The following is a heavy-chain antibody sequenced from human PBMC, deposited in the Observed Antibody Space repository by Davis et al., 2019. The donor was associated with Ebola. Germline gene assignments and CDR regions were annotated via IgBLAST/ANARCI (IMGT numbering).Heavy chain of an antibody. Sequence: GESLKISCAASDFTFSSYAMSWVRQAPGKGLECVSVMSGSGGRTFYADSVKGRFTISRDNSKNTLYLQMNSLRSEDTAVYYCAKPHSQYSGYDRAPFDFWGQGTLVTVSS. J-gene: IGHJ4*02. CDR3: AKPHSQYSGYDRAPFDF. CDR2: MSGSGGRT. D-gene: IGHD5-12*01. CDR1: DFTFSSYA. V-gene: IGHV3-23*01.